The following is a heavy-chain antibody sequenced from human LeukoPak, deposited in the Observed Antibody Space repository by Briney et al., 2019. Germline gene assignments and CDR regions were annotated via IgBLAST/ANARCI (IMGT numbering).Heavy chain of an antibody. CDR2: IYPGDSDT. J-gene: IGHJ1*01. CDR1: AYSFTSYW. D-gene: IGHD6-19*01. V-gene: IGHV5-51*01. Sequence: GESLKISCKGSAYSFTSYWIVWGRQMPGKGREWMGIIYPGDSDTRYSPSFQGQVTISADKSISTAYLQWSSLKASDTAMYYCARSYSSGWPNYVHFQHGRQGTLVSVPS. CDR3: ARSYSSGWPNYVHFQH.